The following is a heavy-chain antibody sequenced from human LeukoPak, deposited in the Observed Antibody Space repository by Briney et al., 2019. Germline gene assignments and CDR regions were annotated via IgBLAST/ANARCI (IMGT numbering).Heavy chain of an antibody. J-gene: IGHJ6*03. CDR1: GYTFTSYG. Sequence: GASVKVSCKASGYTFTSYGISWVRQAPGQGLEWMGWISAYNGNTNYAQKLQGRVTMTTDTSTSTAYMELRSLRSDDTAVYYCAREALDIVVVPAAAPDYYYYMDVWGKGTTVTVSS. CDR2: ISAYNGNT. CDR3: AREALDIVVVPAAAPDYYYYMDV. V-gene: IGHV1-18*01. D-gene: IGHD2-2*01.